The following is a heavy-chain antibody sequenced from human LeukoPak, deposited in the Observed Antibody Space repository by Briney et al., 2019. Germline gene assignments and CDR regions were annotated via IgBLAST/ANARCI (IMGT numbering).Heavy chain of an antibody. J-gene: IGHJ3*02. CDR2: IYYSGGT. CDR3: AYGDYVQGAFDI. CDR1: GDSISSSSYY. V-gene: IGHV4-39*01. Sequence: PSETLSLTCTVSGDSISSSSYYWDWIRQPPGKGLEWIGSIYYSGGTYYNPSLKSRVTISVDTSKNQFSLKLSSVTAADTAVYYCAYGDYVQGAFDIWGQGTMVTVSS. D-gene: IGHD4-17*01.